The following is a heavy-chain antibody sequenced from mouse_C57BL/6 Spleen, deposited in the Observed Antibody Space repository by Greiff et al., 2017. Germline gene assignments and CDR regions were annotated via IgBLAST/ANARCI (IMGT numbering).Heavy chain of an antibody. CDR2: IYPRDGST. V-gene: IGHV1-78*01. CDR1: GYTFTDHT. CDR3: ARSGAPYYYGSSDWYFDV. J-gene: IGHJ1*03. Sequence: VQLQQSDAELVKPGASVKISCKVSGYTFTDHTIHWMKQRPEQGLEWIGYIYPRDGSTKYNEKFKGKATLTADKSSSTAYMQLNSLTSEDSAVYFCARSGAPYYYGSSDWYFDVWGTGTTVTVSS. D-gene: IGHD1-1*01.